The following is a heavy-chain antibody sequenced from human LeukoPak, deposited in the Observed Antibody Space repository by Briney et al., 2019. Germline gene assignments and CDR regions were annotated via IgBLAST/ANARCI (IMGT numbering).Heavy chain of an antibody. CDR1: GYTFTNYY. J-gene: IGHJ5*02. CDR2: INPKSGGT. Sequence: ASVKVSCKASGYTFTNYYVHWVRQAPGQGLEWMGWINPKSGGTNYGKKFQGRVTMTRDTSISTAYMELSRLRSDDTAVYYCARGSTRDSSGWYGPGKWFDPWGQGTLVTVSS. CDR3: ARGSTRDSSGWYGPGKWFDP. D-gene: IGHD6-19*01. V-gene: IGHV1-2*02.